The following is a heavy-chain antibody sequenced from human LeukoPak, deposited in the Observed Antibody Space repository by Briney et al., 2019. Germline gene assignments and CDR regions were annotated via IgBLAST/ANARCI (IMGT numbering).Heavy chain of an antibody. CDR3: AKDQFLEPSYYFDY. CDR1: GFTFSSYG. Sequence: GGSLRLSCAASGFTFSSYGMHWVRQAPGKGLEWVAVISYGGSNKYYADSVKGRFIISRDNSKNTLYLQMNSLRAEDTAVYYCAKDQFLEPSYYFDYWGQGTLVTVSS. V-gene: IGHV3-30*18. D-gene: IGHD3-3*01. CDR2: ISYGGSNK. J-gene: IGHJ4*02.